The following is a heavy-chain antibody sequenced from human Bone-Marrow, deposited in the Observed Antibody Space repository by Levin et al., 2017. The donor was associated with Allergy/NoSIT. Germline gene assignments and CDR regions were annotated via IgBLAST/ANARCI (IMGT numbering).Heavy chain of an antibody. CDR2: IYYPGNT. CDR3: ARESVYYGSGSWIDC. V-gene: IGHV4-31*02. Sequence: SETLSLTCTVSGESVSSSGFYWTWIRQYPGKGLKWIGHIYYPGNTSYNPSLKSRVSISEDRSKNQFSLKLDSVTAADTAVYYCARESVYYGSGSWIDCWGQGTLVTVSS. CDR1: GESVSSSGFY. J-gene: IGHJ4*02. D-gene: IGHD3-10*01.